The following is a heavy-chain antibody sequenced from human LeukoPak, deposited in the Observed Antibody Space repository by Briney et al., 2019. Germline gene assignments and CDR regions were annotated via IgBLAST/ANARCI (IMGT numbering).Heavy chain of an antibody. CDR2: IYTSGST. J-gene: IGHJ6*03. Sequence: SETLSLTCTVSGGSISSNYWSWIRQPAGKGLEWIGRIYTSGSTNYNPSLKSRDTMSVDTSKNQFSLKVSSVTAADTAVYYCATGLKSTNYYYYMDVWGKGTTVTVSS. CDR3: ATGLKSTNYYYYMDV. V-gene: IGHV4-4*07. CDR1: GGSISSNY. D-gene: IGHD2-2*01.